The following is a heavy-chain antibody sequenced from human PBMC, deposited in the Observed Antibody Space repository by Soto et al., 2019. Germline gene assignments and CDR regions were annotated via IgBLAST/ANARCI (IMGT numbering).Heavy chain of an antibody. J-gene: IGHJ6*02. CDR3: AREGRMDSSSSYYYYGMDV. V-gene: IGHV1-2*04. CDR2: INPNSGGT. Sequence: ASVKVSCKASGYTFTGYYMHWVRQAPGQGLEWKGWINPNSGGTNYAQKFQGWVTMTRDTSISTAYMELSRLRSDDTAVYYCAREGRMDSSSSYYYYGMDVWGQGTTVTVSS. D-gene: IGHD6-6*01. CDR1: GYTFTGYY.